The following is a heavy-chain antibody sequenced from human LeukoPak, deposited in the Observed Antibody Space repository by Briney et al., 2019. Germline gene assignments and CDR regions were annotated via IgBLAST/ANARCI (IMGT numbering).Heavy chain of an antibody. J-gene: IGHJ4*02. V-gene: IGHV3-23*01. Sequence: GGSLRLSCAASGFTFSSYAMSWVRQAPGKGLEWVSAISGSGGSTYYADSVKGRFTISRDNSKNTLYLQMNSLRAEDTAVYYCAKEFHYVWGSYRGYFDYWGQGTLVTVSS. CDR3: AKEFHYVWGSYRGYFDY. CDR2: ISGSGGST. D-gene: IGHD3-16*02. CDR1: GFTFSSYA.